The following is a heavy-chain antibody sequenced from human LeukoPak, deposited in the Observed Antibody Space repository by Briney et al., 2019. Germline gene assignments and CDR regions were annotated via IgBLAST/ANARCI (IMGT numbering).Heavy chain of an antibody. J-gene: IGHJ4*02. V-gene: IGHV3-11*01. D-gene: IGHD3-9*01. CDR3: AREVLRYFDWSI. CDR1: GFTFSDYY. Sequence: PGGSLRLSCAASGFTFSDYYMSWIRQAPGKGLERVSYISSSGSTIYYADSVKGRFTISRDNAKNSLYLQMNSLRAEDTAVYYCAREVLRYFDWSIWGQGTLVTVSS. CDR2: ISSSGSTI.